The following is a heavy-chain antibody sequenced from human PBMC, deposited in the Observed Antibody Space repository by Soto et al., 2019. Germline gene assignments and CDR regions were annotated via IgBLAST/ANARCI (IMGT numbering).Heavy chain of an antibody. CDR3: AKRPLTWYLGLDY. CDR2: INGDGGGNGGST. V-gene: IGHV3-23*01. D-gene: IGHD3-9*01. Sequence: EVQLLESGGGLVQPGGSLRLSCAASGFTFSNYAMTLVRQAPGKGLEWVSAINGDGGGNGGSTYYADSVKGRFTISRDNSRNTLYLHMNSLGVEDTAVYYWAKRPLTWYLGLDYLGQGALGTGSS. J-gene: IGHJ4*02. CDR1: GFTFSNYA.